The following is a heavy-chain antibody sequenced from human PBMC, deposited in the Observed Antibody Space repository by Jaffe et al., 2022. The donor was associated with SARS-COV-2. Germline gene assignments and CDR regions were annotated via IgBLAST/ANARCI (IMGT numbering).Heavy chain of an antibody. CDR3: ARDRRNAYYDYVWGSYRYSHYYYYGMDV. J-gene: IGHJ6*02. Sequence: EVQLVESGGGLVQPGGSLRLSCAASGFTFSSYSMNWVRQAPGKGLEWVSYISSSSSTIYYADSVKGRFTISRDNAKNSLYLQMNSLRDEDTAVYYCARDRRNAYYDYVWGSYRYSHYYYYGMDVWGQGTTVTVSS. D-gene: IGHD3-16*02. CDR1: GFTFSSYS. V-gene: IGHV3-48*02. CDR2: ISSSSSTI.